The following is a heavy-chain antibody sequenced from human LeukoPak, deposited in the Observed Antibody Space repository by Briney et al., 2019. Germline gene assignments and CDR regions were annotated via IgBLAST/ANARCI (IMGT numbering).Heavy chain of an antibody. D-gene: IGHD5-18*01. Sequence: PSETLSLTCIVSGGSISSHYWSWIRQPPAKGLEGIGYIYYSGSTNYNPSLKSRVTISVDTSKNQFSLKLSSVTAADTAVYYCARGLEPTGDSYGYLNCFDPWGQGALVTVSS. CDR2: IYYSGST. CDR3: ARGLEPTGDSYGYLNCFDP. CDR1: GGSISSHY. V-gene: IGHV4-59*11. J-gene: IGHJ5*02.